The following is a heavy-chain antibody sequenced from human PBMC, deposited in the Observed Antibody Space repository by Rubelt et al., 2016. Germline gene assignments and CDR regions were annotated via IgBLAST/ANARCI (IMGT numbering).Heavy chain of an antibody. J-gene: IGHJ4*02. CDR3: AIHGSGAAAGY. Sequence: QVQLQQWGAGLLKPSETLSLTCAVYGGSFSGYYWSWIRQPPGKGLEWIGEINHSESTNYNPSLRGGVTIVVSTSKNQFSLKLGSVTAADTAVYYCAIHGSGAAAGYWGQGTLVTVSS. D-gene: IGHD6-13*01. CDR2: INHSEST. CDR1: GGSFSGYY. V-gene: IGHV4-34*01.